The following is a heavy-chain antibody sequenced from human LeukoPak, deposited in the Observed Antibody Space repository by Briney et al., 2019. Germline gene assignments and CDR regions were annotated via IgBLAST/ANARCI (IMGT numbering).Heavy chain of an antibody. Sequence: SQTLSFTCTVSGGSISSGSYYWSWIRQPAGKGLEWIGRIYTSGSTNYNPSLKSRVTISVDTSKNQFSLKLSSVTAADTAVYYCARSRYGVLDYWGQGTLVTVSS. CDR3: ARSRYGVLDY. CDR1: GGSISSGSYY. CDR2: IYTSGST. V-gene: IGHV4-61*02. D-gene: IGHD4-17*01. J-gene: IGHJ4*02.